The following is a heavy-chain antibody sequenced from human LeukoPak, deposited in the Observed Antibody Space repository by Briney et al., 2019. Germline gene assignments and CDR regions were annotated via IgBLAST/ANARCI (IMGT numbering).Heavy chain of an antibody. CDR3: ARVRYCSSTSCEGPYYFDY. CDR1: GFTFSDYY. J-gene: IGHJ4*02. Sequence: GGSLRLSCAASGFTFSDYYMSWIRQAPGKGLEWVSYISSSSSYTNYADSVKGRFTISRDNAKNSLYLQMNSQRAEDTAVYYCARVRYCSSTSCEGPYYFDYWGQGTLVTVSS. D-gene: IGHD2-2*01. V-gene: IGHV3-11*06. CDR2: ISSSSSYT.